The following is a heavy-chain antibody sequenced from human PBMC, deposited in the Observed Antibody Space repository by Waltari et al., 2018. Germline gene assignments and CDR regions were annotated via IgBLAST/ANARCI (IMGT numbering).Heavy chain of an antibody. CDR2: IYYSGGT. V-gene: IGHV4-39*01. J-gene: IGHJ6*02. D-gene: IGHD3-3*01. CDR3: ARPQYDFLSGPGDRGGGDAMDV. CDR1: GGSLSSSSYY. Sequence: QLQLQESGPGLVKPSETLSLTCTVSGGSLSSSSYYWGWLRQSPGKGLEWIGSIYYSGGTYYNPSLKSRLTISVDTSKNQFSLKLTSVTAADTAVYYCARPQYDFLSGPGDRGGGDAMDVWGQGTTVTVSS.